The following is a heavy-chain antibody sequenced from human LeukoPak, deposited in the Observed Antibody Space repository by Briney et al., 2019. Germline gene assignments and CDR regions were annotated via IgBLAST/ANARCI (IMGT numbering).Heavy chain of an antibody. CDR1: GFTLSSYA. J-gene: IGHJ4*02. V-gene: IGHV3-23*01. D-gene: IGHD3-22*01. CDR3: AKASLMDYYDSSGYYSFDY. Sequence: GGSLRLSCAASGFTLSSYAMSWVHQAPGKGLEWVSAISGSGGSTYYADSVKGRFTISRDNSKNTLYLQMNSLRAEDTAVYYCAKASLMDYYDSSGYYSFDYWGQGTLVTVSS. CDR2: ISGSGGST.